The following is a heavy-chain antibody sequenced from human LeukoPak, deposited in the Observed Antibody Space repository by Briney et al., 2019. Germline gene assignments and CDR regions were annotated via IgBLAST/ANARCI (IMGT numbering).Heavy chain of an antibody. CDR3: ARGTLRYFDWLLQLFDY. CDR1: GFTFSSYS. Sequence: GGSLRLSCVASGFTFSSYSMNWVRQAPGKGLEWVSYISGSSTTINYADSVKGRFTISRDDAKNSLYLQMNSLRAEDTAVYYCARGTLRYFDWLLQLFDYWGQGTLVTVSS. CDR2: ISGSSTTI. V-gene: IGHV3-48*01. D-gene: IGHD3-9*01. J-gene: IGHJ4*02.